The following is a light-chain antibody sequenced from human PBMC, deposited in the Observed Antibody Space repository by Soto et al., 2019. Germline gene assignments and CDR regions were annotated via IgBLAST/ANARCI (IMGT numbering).Light chain of an antibody. CDR2: EVS. V-gene: IGLV2-14*01. CDR3: SSYTSSSTLYV. Sequence: QSALTQPASVSGSPGQSITISCTGTYNLVSWYQQHPGKAPKLMIYEVSNRPSGVSNRFSGSKSGNTASLTISGLQAEDEADYYCSSYTSSSTLYVFGTGTKLTVL. J-gene: IGLJ1*01. CDR1: YNL.